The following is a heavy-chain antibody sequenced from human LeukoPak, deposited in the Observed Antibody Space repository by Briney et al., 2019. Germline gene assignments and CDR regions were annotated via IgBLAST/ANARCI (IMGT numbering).Heavy chain of an antibody. D-gene: IGHD3-10*01. CDR3: AREYYYGSGSYLGSFDY. CDR1: GFTFSSCE. J-gene: IGHJ4*02. Sequence: GGSLRLSCAASGFTFSSCEMNWVRQAPGKGLEWVSYISSSGSTIYYADSVKGRFTISRDNAKNSLYLQMNSLRAEDTAVYYCAREYYYGSGSYLGSFDYWGQGTLVTVSS. CDR2: ISSSGSTI. V-gene: IGHV3-48*03.